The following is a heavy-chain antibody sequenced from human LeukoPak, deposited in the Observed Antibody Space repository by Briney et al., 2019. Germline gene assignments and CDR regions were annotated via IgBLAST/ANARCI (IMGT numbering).Heavy chain of an antibody. V-gene: IGHV3-30-3*01. CDR1: GFTFSSYA. CDR2: ISYDGSNK. D-gene: IGHD2-21*01. Sequence: GRSLRLSCEASGFTFSSYAMHWVRQAPGKGLEWVAVISYDGSNKYYADSVKGRFTISRDNSKNTLYLQMNSLRAEDTAVYYCAYLILNDYGDGWGQGTLVTVSS. J-gene: IGHJ4*02. CDR3: AYLILNDYGDG.